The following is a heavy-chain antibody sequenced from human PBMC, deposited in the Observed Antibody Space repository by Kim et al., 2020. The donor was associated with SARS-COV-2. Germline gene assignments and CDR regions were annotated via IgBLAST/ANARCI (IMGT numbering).Heavy chain of an antibody. D-gene: IGHD5-18*01. Sequence: DYAVSVKSRITINPDTSKNQFSLQLNSVTPEDTAVYYCARGVVKLWSFDYWGQGTLVTVSS. J-gene: IGHJ4*02. V-gene: IGHV6-1*01. CDR3: ARGVVKLWSFDY.